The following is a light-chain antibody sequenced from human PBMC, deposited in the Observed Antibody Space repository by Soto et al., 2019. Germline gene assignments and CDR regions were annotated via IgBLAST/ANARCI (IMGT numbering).Light chain of an antibody. CDR1: QSVSSY. CDR2: DAS. Sequence: EIVLTQSPATLSLSPGERATLSCRASQSVSSYLAWYQQKPGQAPRLLIYDASNRATGIPARFSGSGSGTEFTLIISSLEPEDFAVYYCQQRSNWPITFGQGTRLEIK. J-gene: IGKJ5*01. CDR3: QQRSNWPIT. V-gene: IGKV3-11*01.